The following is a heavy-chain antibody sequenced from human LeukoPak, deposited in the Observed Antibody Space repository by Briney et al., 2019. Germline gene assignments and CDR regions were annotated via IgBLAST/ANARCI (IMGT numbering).Heavy chain of an antibody. CDR1: GGSFSGYY. D-gene: IGHD1/OR15-1a*01. CDR2: INHSGST. CDR3: ARRLRRTHYFDY. V-gene: IGHV4-34*01. Sequence: SETLSLTCAVYGGSFSGYYWSWIRQPPGKGLEWIGEINHSGSTNYNPSLKSRVTISVDTSKNQFSLKLSSVTAADTAVYYCARRLRRTHYFDYWGQGTLVTVSS. J-gene: IGHJ4*02.